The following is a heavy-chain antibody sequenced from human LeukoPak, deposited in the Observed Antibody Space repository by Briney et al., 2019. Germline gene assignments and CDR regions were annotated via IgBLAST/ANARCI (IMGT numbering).Heavy chain of an antibody. CDR2: IYHSGST. J-gene: IGHJ4*02. V-gene: IGHV4-4*02. Sequence: SGTLSLTCAVSGGSISSSNWWSWVRQPPGKGLEWIGEIYHSGSTNYNPSLKSRVTISVDTSKNQFSLKLSSVTAADTAVYYCARLQSGSSSRRKGPYDYWGQGTLVTVSS. CDR1: GGSISSSNW. D-gene: IGHD6-6*01. CDR3: ARLQSGSSSRRKGPYDY.